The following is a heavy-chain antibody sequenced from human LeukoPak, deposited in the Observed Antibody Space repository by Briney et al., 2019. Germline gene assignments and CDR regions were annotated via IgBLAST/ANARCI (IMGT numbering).Heavy chain of an antibody. CDR1: GGSISSSSYY. Sequence: SETLSLTCTVSGGSISSSSYYWGWIRQPPGKGLEWIGSIYYSGSTYYIPSLKSRVTISVDRSKNQFSLKLSSVTAADTAVYYCARTQMFWSGYYTAYFDYWGQGTLVTVSS. D-gene: IGHD3-3*01. CDR2: IYYSGST. CDR3: ARTQMFWSGYYTAYFDY. J-gene: IGHJ4*02. V-gene: IGHV4-39*07.